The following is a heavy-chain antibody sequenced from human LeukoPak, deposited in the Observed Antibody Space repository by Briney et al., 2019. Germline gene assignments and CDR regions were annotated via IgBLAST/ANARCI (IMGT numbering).Heavy chain of an antibody. D-gene: IGHD2-21*01. Sequence: ASVKVSCKASGGVFTTYAISWVRQAPGQGLEWMGGIIPFLGTTNYAQKFQGRVTITADEPTRTAYMELTYLRSDDTAVYYCTIIPNVILFTHYFEYWGQGTLVTVSS. J-gene: IGHJ4*02. CDR1: GGVFTTYA. CDR2: IIPFLGTT. V-gene: IGHV1-69*13. CDR3: TIIPNVILFTHYFEY.